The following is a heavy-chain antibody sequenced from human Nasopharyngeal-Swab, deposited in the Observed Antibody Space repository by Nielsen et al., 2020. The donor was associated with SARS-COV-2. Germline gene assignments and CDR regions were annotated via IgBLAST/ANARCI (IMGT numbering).Heavy chain of an antibody. CDR1: GFSFGTNA. J-gene: IGHJ6*02. Sequence: GRSLRLSCVVSGFSFGTNAMTWVRQAPGKGLEWVSAIGGDGNTHYADSVKGRFTISRDNSKNTLYLQMNSLRAEDTAVYYCAKPVALEWLLYSENYYYYGMDVWGQGTTVTVSS. D-gene: IGHD3-3*01. CDR2: IGGDGNT. V-gene: IGHV3-23*01. CDR3: AKPVALEWLLYSENYYYYGMDV.